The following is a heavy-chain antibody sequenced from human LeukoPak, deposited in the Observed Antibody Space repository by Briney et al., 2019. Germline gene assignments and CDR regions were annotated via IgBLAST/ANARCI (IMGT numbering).Heavy chain of an antibody. V-gene: IGHV4-34*01. D-gene: IGHD1-26*01. CDR1: GGSFSGYY. CDR2: INHSGST. Sequence: PSETLSLTCAVYGGSFSGYYWSWIRQPPGKGLEWIGEINHSGSTNYNPSLKSRVTISVDTSKNQFSLKLSSVTAADTAVYYCARGPSIVGATPIDYWGQGTLVTVSS. CDR3: ARGPSIVGATPIDY. J-gene: IGHJ4*02.